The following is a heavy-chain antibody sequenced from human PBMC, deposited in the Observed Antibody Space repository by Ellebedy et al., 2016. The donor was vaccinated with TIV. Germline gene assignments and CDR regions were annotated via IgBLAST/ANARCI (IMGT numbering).Heavy chain of an antibody. D-gene: IGHD3-16*01. V-gene: IGHV3-9*01. CDR1: GFTFDNYA. CDR2: ISWNSDDI. J-gene: IGHJ4*02. Sequence: GGSLRLSCAASGFTFDNYAMHWVRRAPGKGLEWVSGISWNSDDIGYADSVKGRFTISRDNAKNSLYLQMNSLRAEDTALYYCAKGYPGAGRSFRVFDYWGQGTLVTVSS. CDR3: AKGYPGAGRSFRVFDY.